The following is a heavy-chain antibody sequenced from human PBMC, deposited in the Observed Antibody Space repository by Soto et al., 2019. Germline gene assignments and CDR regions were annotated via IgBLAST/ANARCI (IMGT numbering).Heavy chain of an antibody. V-gene: IGHV1-69*12. Sequence: QVQLVQSGAEVKTPGSSVKVSCKASGGTFSSYAISWVRQAPGQGLEWMGGIIPIFGTANYAQKFQGRVTITADESTSTAYMELSSLRSEDTAVYYCARSRPYYDILTGPADYWGQGTLVTVSS. CDR3: ARSRPYYDILTGPADY. J-gene: IGHJ4*02. D-gene: IGHD3-9*01. CDR1: GGTFSSYA. CDR2: IIPIFGTA.